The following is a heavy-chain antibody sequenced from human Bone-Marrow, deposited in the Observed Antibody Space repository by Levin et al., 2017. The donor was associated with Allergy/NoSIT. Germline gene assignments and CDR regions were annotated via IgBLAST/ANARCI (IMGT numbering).Heavy chain of an antibody. CDR1: GDSIRSTKW. Sequence: SQTLSLTCAVSGDSIRSTKWWTWVRQPPGKGLEWIGEIYHTGSTSYNPSLKGRVTISVDKSNNQFSLRLTSVTAADTAIYYCASLLRYGTATTLLRDSWGQGILVSVSS. V-gene: IGHV4-4*02. J-gene: IGHJ4*02. CDR2: IYHTGST. D-gene: IGHD2-15*01. CDR3: ASLLRYGTATTLLRDS.